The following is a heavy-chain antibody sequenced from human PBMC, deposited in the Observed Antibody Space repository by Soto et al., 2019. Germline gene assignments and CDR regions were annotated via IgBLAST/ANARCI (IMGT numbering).Heavy chain of an antibody. CDR1: GFTFSSYA. CDR3: ARRSSGWYFDY. J-gene: IGHJ4*02. Sequence: EVQLLESGGGLVQPGGSLRLSCAASGFTFSSYAMNWVRQAPGKGLEWVSVISGSGDSTYDADSVKGRFTISRDNSKNTLYLQRNSMRAEDTAVYYCARRSSGWYFDYWGQGTLVTVSS. V-gene: IGHV3-23*01. D-gene: IGHD6-19*01. CDR2: ISGSGDST.